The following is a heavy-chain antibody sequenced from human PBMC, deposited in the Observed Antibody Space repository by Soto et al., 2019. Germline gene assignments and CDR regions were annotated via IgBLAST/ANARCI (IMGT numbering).Heavy chain of an antibody. CDR1: GFTFSAYN. CDR2: ISSSSSSI. Sequence: GGSLRLSCAASGFTFSAYNMNWVRQAPGKGLEWVSSISSSSSSIYYADSVKGRFTISRDNAKTSLYLQMNSLRAEDTAVYYCARADYYDSSAYYFSGWFDPWGQGTLVTVSS. V-gene: IGHV3-21*01. J-gene: IGHJ5*02. CDR3: ARADYYDSSAYYFSGWFDP. D-gene: IGHD3-22*01.